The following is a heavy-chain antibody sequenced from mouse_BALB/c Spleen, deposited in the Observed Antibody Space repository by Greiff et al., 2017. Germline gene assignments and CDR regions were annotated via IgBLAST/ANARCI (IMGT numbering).Heavy chain of an antibody. CDR3: ARKGYAMDY. Sequence: EVNVVESGGGLVKPGGSLKLSCAASGFAFSSYDMSWVRQTPEKRLEWVAYISSGGGSTYYPDTVKGRFTISRDNAKNTLYLQMSSLKSEDTAMYYCARKGYAMDYWGQGTSVTVSS. CDR2: ISSGGGST. V-gene: IGHV5-12-1*01. J-gene: IGHJ4*01. CDR1: GFAFSSYD.